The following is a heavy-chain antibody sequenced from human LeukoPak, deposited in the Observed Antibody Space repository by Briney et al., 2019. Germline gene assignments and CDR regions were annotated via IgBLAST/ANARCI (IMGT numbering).Heavy chain of an antibody. V-gene: IGHV3-23*01. Sequence: PGGSLRLSCAASGFTFSSYAMSWVRQAPGKGLEWVSTISNSGGSTYYADSVKGRFTISRDNSKNTLYLQMNTLRTEDTAVYYCAKTPGYSYGSTPFDYWGQGTLVTVSS. J-gene: IGHJ4*02. D-gene: IGHD5-18*01. CDR2: ISNSGGST. CDR3: AKTPGYSYGSTPFDY. CDR1: GFTFSSYA.